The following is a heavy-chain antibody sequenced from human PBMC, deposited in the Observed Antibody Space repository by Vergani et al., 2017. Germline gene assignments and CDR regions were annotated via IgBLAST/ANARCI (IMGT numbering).Heavy chain of an antibody. D-gene: IGHD7-27*01. CDR3: AKDKGELGSAFDI. V-gene: IGHV3-9*01. J-gene: IGHJ3*02. CDR1: GFTVSSNY. Sequence: EVQLVETGGGLIQPGGSLRLSCAASGFTVSSNYMSWVRQAPGKGLEWVSGISWNSGSIGYADSVKGRFTISRDNAKNSLYLQMNSLRAEDTALYYCAKDKGELGSAFDIWGQGTMVTVSS. CDR2: ISWNSGSI.